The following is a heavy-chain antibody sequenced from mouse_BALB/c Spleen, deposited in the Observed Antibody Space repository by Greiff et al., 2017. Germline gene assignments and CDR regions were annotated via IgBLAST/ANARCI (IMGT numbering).Heavy chain of an antibody. CDR1: GYTFTSYW. CDR3: TRGPNGDWFAY. J-gene: IGHJ3*01. Sequence: QVQLLQPGAELVRPGASVKLSCKASGYTFTSYWINWVKQRPGQGLEWIGNIYPSDSYTNYNQKFKDKATLTVDKSSSTAYMQLSSPTSEDSAVYYCTRGPNGDWFAYWGQGTLVTVSA. CDR2: IYPSDSYT. V-gene: IGHV1-69*02.